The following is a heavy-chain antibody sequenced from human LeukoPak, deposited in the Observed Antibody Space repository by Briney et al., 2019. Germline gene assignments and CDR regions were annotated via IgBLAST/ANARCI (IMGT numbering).Heavy chain of an antibody. V-gene: IGHV4-59*01. CDR1: GGSISNYY. J-gene: IGHJ4*02. Sequence: SETLSLTCSVSGGSISNYYWSWSRQPPGKGLEWIGYIYNSGTTDYNPSLKSRVTISVDTSKNQFSLKLTSVTAADAAVYYCARAPLLYYFDFWGQGTLVTVSS. CDR3: ARAPLLYYFDF. D-gene: IGHD2-15*01. CDR2: IYNSGTT.